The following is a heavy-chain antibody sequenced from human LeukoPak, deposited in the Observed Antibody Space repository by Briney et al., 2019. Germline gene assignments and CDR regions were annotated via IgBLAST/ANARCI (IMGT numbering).Heavy chain of an antibody. CDR1: GGSISGSSYY. CDR3: ARHRGSGWFEPVGY. Sequence: SQTLSLTCTVSGGSISGSSYYWDWIRQPPGKGQEWIGSVYYSGSTYYNPSLKSRVTMSVDTSKNQFSLKLSSVTAADTAFYYCARHRGSGWFEPVGYWGQGTLVTVSS. V-gene: IGHV4-39*01. D-gene: IGHD6-19*01. CDR2: VYYSGST. J-gene: IGHJ4*02.